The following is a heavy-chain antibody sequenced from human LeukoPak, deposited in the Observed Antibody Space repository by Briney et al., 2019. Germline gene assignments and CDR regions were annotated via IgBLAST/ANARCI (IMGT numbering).Heavy chain of an antibody. CDR1: GGSFSGYY. V-gene: IGHV4-34*01. J-gene: IGHJ3*02. CDR3: ARGTSSWYFGTDAFDI. CDR2: INHSGST. Sequence: PSETLSLTXAVYGGSFSGYYWSWIRQPPGKGVEWIGEINHSGSTNDNPSLKSRVTISVDTSKNQFSLKLSSVTAADTAVYYCARGTSSWYFGTDAFDIWGQGTMVTVSS. D-gene: IGHD6-13*01.